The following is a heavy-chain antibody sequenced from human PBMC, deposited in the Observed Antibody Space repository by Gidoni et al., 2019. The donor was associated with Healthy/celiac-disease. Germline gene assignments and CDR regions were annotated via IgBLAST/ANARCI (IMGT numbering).Heavy chain of an antibody. CDR3: AKAEQLVYLDY. CDR2: ISGSGGST. D-gene: IGHD6-6*01. J-gene: IGHJ4*02. V-gene: IGHV3-23*04. CDR1: GFTFSSYA. Sequence: VLLVEPGVGLVQPGGSLRPSCAASGFTFSSYAMSWVRQAPGKGLEWGSTISGSGGSTYYADSVKGLFTISRDNSKNTLYLQMNRRRAEDTAVYYCAKAEQLVYLDYWGQGTLVTVSS.